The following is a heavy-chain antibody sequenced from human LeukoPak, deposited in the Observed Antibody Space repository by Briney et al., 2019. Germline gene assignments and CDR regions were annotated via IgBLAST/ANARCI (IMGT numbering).Heavy chain of an antibody. J-gene: IGHJ4*02. Sequence: SETLSLTCTVSGGSISSSSYYWGWIRQPPGQGLEWIGTIYYSGSTYYNPSLKSRITISVDTSKNHFSLKLSSLTAADTAVYYCARQTGAGLFILPGGQGTLVTVSS. D-gene: IGHD3-3*01. CDR3: ARQTGAGLFILP. CDR2: IYYSGST. V-gene: IGHV4-39*01. CDR1: GGSISSSSYY.